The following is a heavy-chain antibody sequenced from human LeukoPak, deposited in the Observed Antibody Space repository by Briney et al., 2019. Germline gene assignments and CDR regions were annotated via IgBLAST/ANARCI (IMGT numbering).Heavy chain of an antibody. Sequence: GGSLRLSCAASGFTFSSYSMNWVRQAPGKGLEWVSSISSSSSYIYYADSVKGRFTISRDNAKNSLYLQMNSLRAEDTAVYYGARDTTYRGGFDYWGQGTLVTVSS. CDR2: ISSSSSYI. D-gene: IGHD3-10*01. CDR3: ARDTTYRGGFDY. J-gene: IGHJ4*02. V-gene: IGHV3-21*01. CDR1: GFTFSSYS.